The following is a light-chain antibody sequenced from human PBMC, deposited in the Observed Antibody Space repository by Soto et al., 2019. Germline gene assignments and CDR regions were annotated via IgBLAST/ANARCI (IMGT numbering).Light chain of an antibody. CDR1: SSNIGAGYE. CDR3: QTYDTSLSGYV. V-gene: IGLV1-40*01. Sequence: QSVLTQPPSVSGAPGQRVTISCTGSSSNIGAGYEVHWYQQLPGTAPKLLIYGNNNRPSGVPDRFSGSKSGTSVSLAITGLQAEDEADYFCQTYDTSLSGYVFGTGTKLTVL. J-gene: IGLJ1*01. CDR2: GNN.